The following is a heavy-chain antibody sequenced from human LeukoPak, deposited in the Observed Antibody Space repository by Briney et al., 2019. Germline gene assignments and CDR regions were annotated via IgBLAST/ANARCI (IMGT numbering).Heavy chain of an antibody. Sequence: SETLSLTCTVSGDSISSSFYYWGWIRQPPGKGLEWIGNIHYSGSTYYSPSLKSRVIISVDTSKNQFSLKLSSVTAADTAVYSCARGPGGYYFDYWGQGTLVTVSS. CDR2: IHYSGST. CDR1: GDSISSSFYY. J-gene: IGHJ4*02. CDR3: ARGPGGYYFDY. V-gene: IGHV4-39*01. D-gene: IGHD3-10*01.